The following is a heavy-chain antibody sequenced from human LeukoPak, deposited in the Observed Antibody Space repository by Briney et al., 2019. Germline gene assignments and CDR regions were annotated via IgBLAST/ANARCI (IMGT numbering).Heavy chain of an antibody. CDR1: GFTLSSYW. Sequence: GGSLRLSCAASGFTLSSYWMIWVRQALGKGLEWVANIKQDGSEISYVDSVKGRFTISRDNAENSLYLQMNSLRAEDTAVYYCVRGNPFGGYWGQGTLVTVSS. V-gene: IGHV3-7*03. CDR3: VRGNPFGGY. D-gene: IGHD2-15*01. J-gene: IGHJ4*02. CDR2: IKQDGSEI.